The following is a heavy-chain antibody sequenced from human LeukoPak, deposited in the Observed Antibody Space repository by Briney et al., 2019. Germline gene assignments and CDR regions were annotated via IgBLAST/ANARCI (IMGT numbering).Heavy chain of an antibody. Sequence: SETLSLTCTVSGGSVSSGSYYWSWIRQPPGKGLEWIGEINHSGSTNYNPSLKSRVTISVDTSKNQFSLKLSPLTAADTAVYYCARGHCSGGSCYSGFDYWGQGTLVTVSS. CDR2: INHSGST. J-gene: IGHJ4*02. D-gene: IGHD2-15*01. V-gene: IGHV4-39*07. CDR1: GGSVSSGSYY. CDR3: ARGHCSGGSCYSGFDY.